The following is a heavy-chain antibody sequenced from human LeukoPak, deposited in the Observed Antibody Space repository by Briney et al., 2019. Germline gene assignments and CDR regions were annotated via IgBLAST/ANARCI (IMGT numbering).Heavy chain of an antibody. D-gene: IGHD6-13*01. CDR3: AKGAAGAY. J-gene: IGHJ4*02. CDR1: GFTFSSDG. CDR2: VSSDGSNK. V-gene: IGHV3-30*18. Sequence: GGSLRLSCAASGFTFSSDGMHWVRQAPGKGREWVAVVSSDGSNKFYTDSVKGRFTISRDNSKNTLYLQMNSLRAEDTAVYYCAKGAAGAYWGQGTLVTVSS.